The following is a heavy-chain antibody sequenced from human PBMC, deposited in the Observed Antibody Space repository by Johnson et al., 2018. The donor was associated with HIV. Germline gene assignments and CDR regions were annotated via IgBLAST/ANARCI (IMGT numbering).Heavy chain of an antibody. Sequence: VQLVESGGGLVKPGGSLRLSCAASGFTFTNAWMHWVRQAPGKGLEWVGRIKRKTDGETTDYTTPVKGRFTISRDDSKNTLYLQMNSLRAEDTALYYCARDLRNSGWSNGFDVWGQGTMVTVSS. V-gene: IGHV3-15*01. CDR3: ARDLRNSGWSNGFDV. CDR1: GFTFTNAW. CDR2: IKRKTDGETT. D-gene: IGHD6-19*01. J-gene: IGHJ3*01.